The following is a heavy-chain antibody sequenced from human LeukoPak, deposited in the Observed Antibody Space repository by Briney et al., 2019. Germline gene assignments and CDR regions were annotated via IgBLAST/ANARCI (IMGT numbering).Heavy chain of an antibody. CDR2: IYYSGST. J-gene: IGHJ5*02. CDR3: ARAQYDFWSGYHPINWFDP. D-gene: IGHD3-3*01. V-gene: IGHV4-59*01. CDR1: GGSISSYY. Sequence: PSETLSLTCTVSGGSISSYYWSWIRQPPGKGLEWIGYIYYSGSTNYNPSLKSRVPISVDTAKNQFSLKLSSVTAADTAVYYCARAQYDFWSGYHPINWFDPWGQGTLVTVSS.